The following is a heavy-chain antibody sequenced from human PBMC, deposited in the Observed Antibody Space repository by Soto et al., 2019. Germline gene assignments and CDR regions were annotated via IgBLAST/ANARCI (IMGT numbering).Heavy chain of an antibody. D-gene: IGHD3-10*01. V-gene: IGHV1-69*12. CDR2: IIPIFGTA. J-gene: IGHJ4*02. CDR3: ARGNYYGSGSSIDY. Sequence: QVQLVQSGAEVKKPGSSVKVSCKASGGTFSSYAISWVRQAPGQGLEWMGGIIPIFGTANYAQKFQGRVTXNAIEXXSTAYMELSSLRSEDTAVYYCARGNYYGSGSSIDYWGQGTLVTVSS. CDR1: GGTFSSYA.